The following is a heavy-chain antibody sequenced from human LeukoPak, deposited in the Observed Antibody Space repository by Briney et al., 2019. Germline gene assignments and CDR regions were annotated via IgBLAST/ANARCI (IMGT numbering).Heavy chain of an antibody. CDR3: AKNWDDYDSSGPIDH. J-gene: IGHJ4*02. CDR1: GFSFSAYA. D-gene: IGHD3-22*01. CDR2: IGASSLNT. V-gene: IGHV3-23*01. Sequence: GGSLRLSCAASGFSFSAYAMSWVRQAPGKGLEWVSGIGASSLNTYYADTVKGRLTISRDNSNNAVYLQLYSLRVDDTAVYYCAKNWDDYDSSGPIDHWGQGALVTVSS.